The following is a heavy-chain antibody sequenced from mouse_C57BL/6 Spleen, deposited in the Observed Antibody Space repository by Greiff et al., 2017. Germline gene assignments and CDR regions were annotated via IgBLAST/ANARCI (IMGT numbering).Heavy chain of an antibody. V-gene: IGHV5-17*01. Sequence: DVKLVESGGGLVKPGGSLKLSCAASGFTFSDYGMHWVRQAPEKGLEWVAYISSGSSTIYYADTVTGRFTISRDNAKNTLCLQMTSLRSEDTAMYYCARFLSNWCFDVWGTGTTVTVSS. D-gene: IGHD6-1*01. CDR1: GFTFSDYG. J-gene: IGHJ1*03. CDR2: ISSGSSTI. CDR3: ARFLSNWCFDV.